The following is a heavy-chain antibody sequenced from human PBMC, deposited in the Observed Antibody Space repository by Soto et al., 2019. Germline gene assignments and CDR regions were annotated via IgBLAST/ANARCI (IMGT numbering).Heavy chain of an antibody. D-gene: IGHD6-19*01. Sequence: EVQLVESGGYLVQPGGSLRLSCEASGFTVSSNYMSWVRQAPGKGLEWISIMYSGGDTYYADSVKDRFTISRDNSRHTLYRQMHSLRAEDTAVYYCASRGSSGWDRGGCDYWGQGTLVTVSS. CDR2: MYSGGDT. J-gene: IGHJ4*02. CDR3: ASRGSSGWDRGGCDY. V-gene: IGHV3-66*01. CDR1: GFTVSSNY.